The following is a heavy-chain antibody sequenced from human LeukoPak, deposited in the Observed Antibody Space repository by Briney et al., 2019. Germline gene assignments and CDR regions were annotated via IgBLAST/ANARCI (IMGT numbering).Heavy chain of an antibody. V-gene: IGHV3-53*01. D-gene: IGHD4/OR15-4a*01. CDR3: ARRAGAYSHPYDY. CDR1: GFTFSSYG. J-gene: IGHJ4*02. CDR2: IYSGTT. Sequence: GGSLRLSCAASGFTFSSYGMSWVRQAPGKGLEWVSFIYSGTTHYSDSVKGRFTISRDNSKDTLYLQMNSLRAEDTAVYYCARRAGAYSHPYDYWGQGTLVTVSS.